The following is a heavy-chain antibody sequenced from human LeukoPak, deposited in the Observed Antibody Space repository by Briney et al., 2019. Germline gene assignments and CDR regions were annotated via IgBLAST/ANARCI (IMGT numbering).Heavy chain of an antibody. CDR1: GFTFSSYW. CDR3: ASLIVVVPVALRQSDGFDI. V-gene: IGHV3-7*01. Sequence: PGGSLRLSCAASGFTFSSYWMSWVRQAPGKGPEWVANINQDGSEEDYVDSVKGRFTISRDNAKNSLYLQMNSLRAEDTAVYYCASLIVVVPVALRQSDGFDIWGQGTMVTVSS. J-gene: IGHJ3*02. CDR2: INQDGSEE. D-gene: IGHD2-2*01.